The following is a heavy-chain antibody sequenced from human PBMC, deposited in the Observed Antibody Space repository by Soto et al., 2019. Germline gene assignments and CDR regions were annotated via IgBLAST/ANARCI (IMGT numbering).Heavy chain of an antibody. D-gene: IGHD3-3*01. V-gene: IGHV3-21*01. CDR3: VGDDAIFRASTRIDI. J-gene: IGHJ6*02. CDR2: TTGSSGSI. Sequence: PGGTLRLSCSASGFPFSTYTMYWGRQAPRKGLERVSSITTGSSGSIFYAQSVKGRFTISRDKANNIFYLKMDNLRVEDTAVYYCVGDDAIFRASTRIDIWGQGTTVTVSS. CDR1: GFPFSTYT.